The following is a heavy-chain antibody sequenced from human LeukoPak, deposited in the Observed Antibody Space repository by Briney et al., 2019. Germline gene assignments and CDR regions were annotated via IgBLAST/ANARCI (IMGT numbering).Heavy chain of an antibody. CDR1: GFTFSSYD. Sequence: PGGSLRLSCVASGFTFSSYDMSWVRQAPGKGLEWVSAISNSGGRTFYPDSVKGRFTISRDNSKNTLYLQLHSLRAEDTAVYYCAPPAMIVVVIDYWGQGTLVTVSS. V-gene: IGHV3-23*01. CDR3: APPAMIVVVIDY. CDR2: ISNSGGRT. J-gene: IGHJ4*02. D-gene: IGHD3-22*01.